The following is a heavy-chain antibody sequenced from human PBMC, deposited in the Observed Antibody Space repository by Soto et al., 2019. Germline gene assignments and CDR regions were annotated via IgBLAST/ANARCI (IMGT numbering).Heavy chain of an antibody. D-gene: IGHD6-25*01. Sequence: EVQLVESGGDLVQPGGSLRLSCLASGFTFNTYWMSWVRQAPGKGLEWVANIKEDRSDKYYVDSVKGRFTISRDNAKNLLYLQMNSLGAGDTAMYYCARFTRGSSGDYWGQGTLVTVSS. CDR2: IKEDRSDK. V-gene: IGHV3-7*01. CDR3: ARFTRGSSGDY. J-gene: IGHJ4*02. CDR1: GFTFNTYW.